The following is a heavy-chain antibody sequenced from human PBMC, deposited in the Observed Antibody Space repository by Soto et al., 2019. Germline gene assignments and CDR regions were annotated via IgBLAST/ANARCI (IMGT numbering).Heavy chain of an antibody. CDR3: ARGMTPPGAPAWYYFDS. J-gene: IGHJ4*02. CDR2: FSLSGTT. CDR1: GASITSSSY. V-gene: IGHV4-4*07. Sequence: KASETLSLTCTVSGASITSSSYWSWIRQPAGKGLEWIGRFSLSGTTSYNPSLRSRVTMSADVSKNQFSLRLTSVTAADTALYYCARGMTPPGAPAWYYFDSWGQGTLVTVSS. D-gene: IGHD2-8*02.